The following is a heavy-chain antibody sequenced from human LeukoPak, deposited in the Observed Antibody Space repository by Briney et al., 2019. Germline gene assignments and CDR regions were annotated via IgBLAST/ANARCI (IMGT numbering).Heavy chain of an antibody. CDR3: ASRKLGNDY. Sequence: SETLSLTCAVYGGSFSGYYWSWIRQPPGKGLEWIGEINHSGSTNYNPSLKSRVTISVDTYKNQFSLKLSSATAADTAVYYCASRKLGNDYWGQGTLVTVSS. J-gene: IGHJ4*02. V-gene: IGHV4-34*01. CDR2: INHSGST. D-gene: IGHD7-27*01. CDR1: GGSFSGYY.